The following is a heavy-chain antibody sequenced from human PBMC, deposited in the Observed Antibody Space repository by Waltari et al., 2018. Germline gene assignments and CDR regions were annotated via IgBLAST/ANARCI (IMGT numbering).Heavy chain of an antibody. J-gene: IGHJ3*02. CDR1: GGSFSGYY. CDR3: ARAWISLILGATSAFDI. CDR2: INHSGST. V-gene: IGHV4-34*01. Sequence: QVQLQQWGAGLLKPSETLSLTCAVYGGSFSGYYWSWIRQPPGKGLEWIGEINHSGSTNYSPSLKSRVTISVDTSKNQFSLKLSSVTAAETAVYYWARAWISLILGATSAFDIWGQGTMVTVS. D-gene: IGHD1-26*01.